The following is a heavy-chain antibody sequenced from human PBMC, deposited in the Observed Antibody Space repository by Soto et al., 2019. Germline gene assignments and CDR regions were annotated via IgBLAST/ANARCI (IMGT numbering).Heavy chain of an antibody. V-gene: IGHV1-18*04. CDR1: GYTFKNYG. D-gene: IGHD3-9*01. CDR2: IGAYKGDT. Sequence: QDHLVQSGAEVKKPGASAKASCKASGYTFKNYGINWERQAPGRGLEWVAWIGAYKGDTSYAQHLQGRVTATTEPVTNTAYMELRSLRPDDTAVYFCVLGGLETGYYRDMDYWGQGTLVSVSS. J-gene: IGHJ4*02. CDR3: VLGGLETGYYRDMDY.